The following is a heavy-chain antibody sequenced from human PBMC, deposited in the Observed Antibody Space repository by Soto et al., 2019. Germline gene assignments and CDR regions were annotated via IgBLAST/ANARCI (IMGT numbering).Heavy chain of an antibody. J-gene: IGHJ4*02. Sequence: ASVKVSCKTSGYTFTRFGISWVRQAPGQGPEWMGWISGYNGNTIYAEDHQDRITLTTEKGTSTAYMELRSLRSDDTAVYYCALGYAYRTPWSFDSWGQGTLVTVSS. CDR2: ISGYNGNT. CDR3: ALGYAYRTPWSFDS. V-gene: IGHV1-18*01. CDR1: GYTFTRFG. D-gene: IGHD2-21*01.